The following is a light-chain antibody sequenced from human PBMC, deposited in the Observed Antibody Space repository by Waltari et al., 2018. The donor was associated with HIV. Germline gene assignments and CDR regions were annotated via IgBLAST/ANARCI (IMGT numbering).Light chain of an antibody. CDR2: DVT. CDR3: SSYASTSTLR. J-gene: IGLJ2*01. Sequence: QSALTQPASVSGSPGQSITISCTGTSSDVGGYNYVSWYQHHPGKAPKLIIYDVTHRPSGVSTRFSVAKPGSTSCLTISGLQPEDEADHYCSSYASTSTLRVGGGTKLTVL. CDR1: SSDVGGYNY. V-gene: IGLV2-14*01.